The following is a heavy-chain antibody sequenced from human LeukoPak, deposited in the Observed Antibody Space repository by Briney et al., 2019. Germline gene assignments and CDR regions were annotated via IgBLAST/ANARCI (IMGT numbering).Heavy chain of an antibody. V-gene: IGHV3-48*03. D-gene: IGHD1-26*01. CDR1: GFTFSNYE. J-gene: IGHJ4*02. CDR2: ISRGGRTV. CDR3: AKDSLRERIVGSTTRGVNDY. Sequence: GGSLRLSCAASGFTFSNYEMNWVRQAPGKGLDWVAYISRGGRTVDYADSVKGRFTISRDNAKNSLYLQMNSLRGEDTAVYYCAKDSLRERIVGSTTRGVNDYWGQGTLVTVSS.